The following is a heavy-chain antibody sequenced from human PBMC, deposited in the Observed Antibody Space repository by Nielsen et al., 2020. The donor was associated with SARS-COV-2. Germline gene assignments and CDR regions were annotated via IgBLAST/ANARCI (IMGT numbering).Heavy chain of an antibody. CDR1: GFTFSSYS. Sequence: GGSLRLSCAASGFTFSSYSRNWVRQAPGKGLEWVAVISYDGSNKYYADSVKGRFTISRDNSKNTLYLQMNILRAEDTAVYYCSRDPRILDYWGQGTLVTVSS. CDR3: SRDPRILDY. CDR2: ISYDGSNK. J-gene: IGHJ4*02. V-gene: IGHV3-30*03.